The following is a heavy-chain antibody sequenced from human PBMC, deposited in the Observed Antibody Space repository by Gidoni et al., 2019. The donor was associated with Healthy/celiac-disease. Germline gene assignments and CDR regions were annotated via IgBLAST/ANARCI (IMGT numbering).Heavy chain of an antibody. J-gene: IGHJ4*02. CDR2: FDPEDGET. Sequence: QVQLVQSGAEVKKPGASVKVSCKVSGYTLTALSMHWVRHAPGKGLEWRGGFDPEDGETIYAQKFQGRVTMTEDTSTDTGYMELSSLRYEDTAVYYGATEGYCGGDCSIDYWGQGTLVTVSS. V-gene: IGHV1-24*01. CDR3: ATEGYCGGDCSIDY. D-gene: IGHD2-21*02. CDR1: GYTLTALS.